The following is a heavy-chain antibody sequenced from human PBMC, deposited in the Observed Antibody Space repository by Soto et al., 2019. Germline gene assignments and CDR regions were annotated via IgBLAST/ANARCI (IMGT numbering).Heavy chain of an antibody. J-gene: IGHJ4*02. V-gene: IGHV3-74*01. D-gene: IGHD6-19*01. CDR3: ARGMAGSGTANDY. CDR1: GFTFSSHW. Sequence: EVQLVESGGDLVEPGGSLGLSCAASGFTFSSHWMVWVRQVPGKGLVWVSRINGDGSMPSYADSVKGRFTISRDNAKNTVKLQMNSLRVEDTAIYYCARGMAGSGTANDYWGRGILVTVSS. CDR2: INGDGSMP.